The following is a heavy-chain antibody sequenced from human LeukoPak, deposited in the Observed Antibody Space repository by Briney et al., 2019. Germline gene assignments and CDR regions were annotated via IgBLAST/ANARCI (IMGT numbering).Heavy chain of an antibody. V-gene: IGHV4-30-4*01. CDR2: IYYSGST. D-gene: IGHD3-22*01. Sequence: SETLSLTCTVSGGSISSGDSYWSWIRQPPGKGLEWIGYIYYSGSTYYNPSLKSRVTISVDTSKSQFSLKLSSVTAADTAVYYCARAPYYYDSSGYHFAYWGQGTLVTVSS. CDR1: GGSISSGDSY. J-gene: IGHJ4*02. CDR3: ARAPYYYDSSGYHFAY.